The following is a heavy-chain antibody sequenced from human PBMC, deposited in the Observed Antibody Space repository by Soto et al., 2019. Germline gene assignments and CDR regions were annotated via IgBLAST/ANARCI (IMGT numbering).Heavy chain of an antibody. CDR2: ISAYNGNT. CDR3: AREMNSGGWYTAYYYYYGMDV. Sequence: ASVKVSCKASGYTFTSYGISWVRQAPGQGLEWIGWISAYNGNTNYAQKLQGRVTMTTDTSTSTAYMELRSLRSDDTAVYYCAREMNSGGWYTAYYYYYGMDVWGQGTTVTVSS. V-gene: IGHV1-18*01. CDR1: GYTFTSYG. J-gene: IGHJ6*02. D-gene: IGHD6-19*01.